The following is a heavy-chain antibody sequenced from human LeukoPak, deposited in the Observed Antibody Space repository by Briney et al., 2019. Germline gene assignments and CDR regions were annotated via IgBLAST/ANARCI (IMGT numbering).Heavy chain of an antibody. CDR3: VSTMIVVGIDY. CDR1: GGSISSGGYY. V-gene: IGHV4-30-4*01. D-gene: IGHD3-22*01. J-gene: IGHJ4*02. Sequence: PSETLSLTCTVSGGSISSGGYYWSWIRQPPGKGLEWIGYIYYSGSTYYNPSLKSRVTISVDTSKNQFSLKLSSVTAADTAVYYCVSTMIVVGIDYWGQGTLVTVSS. CDR2: IYYSGST.